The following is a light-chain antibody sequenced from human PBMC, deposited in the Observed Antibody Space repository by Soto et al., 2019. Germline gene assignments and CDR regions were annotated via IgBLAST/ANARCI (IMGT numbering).Light chain of an antibody. CDR1: QTVSSN. V-gene: IGKV3-15*01. CDR2: GAS. J-gene: IGKJ2*01. CDR3: QQYHNWPPQYT. Sequence: EIVMTQSPATLSVSPGERATLSCGASQTVSSNLAWYQQKPGQAPRLLIHGASTRATGVPARFSGSGSGTQFTPTFSSLQSEDFAVYYCQQYHNWPPQYTFGQGTKLQIK.